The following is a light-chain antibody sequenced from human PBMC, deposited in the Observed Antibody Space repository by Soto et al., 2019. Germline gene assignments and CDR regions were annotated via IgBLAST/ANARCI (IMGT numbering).Light chain of an antibody. CDR2: AAS. J-gene: IGKJ1*01. V-gene: IGKV1-8*01. CDR1: QGISSY. Sequence: AFRMTQSPSSFSASTGDRVTITCRASQGISSYLAWYQQKPGKAPKLLIYAASTLQSGVPSRFSGSGSGTEFTLTISCLQSEDFATYYCQQYYSYPRTFGQGTKVEIK. CDR3: QQYYSYPRT.